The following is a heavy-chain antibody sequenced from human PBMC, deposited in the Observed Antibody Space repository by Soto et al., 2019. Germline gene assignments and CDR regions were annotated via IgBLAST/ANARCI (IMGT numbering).Heavy chain of an antibody. D-gene: IGHD6-13*01. V-gene: IGHV1-18*01. CDR1: GYTLTSYA. CDR3: ARDAAAGLNDY. Sequence: QVQLLQSGAEVKKPGASVKVSCKASGYTLTSYAISWVRQAPGQGLEWMGWISAYNSTTNYAQKLQGRVTMTTDTSTSTAYIELRRLRSDEPAVYYCARDAAAGLNDYWGQGTLVTVSS. CDR2: ISAYNSTT. J-gene: IGHJ4*02.